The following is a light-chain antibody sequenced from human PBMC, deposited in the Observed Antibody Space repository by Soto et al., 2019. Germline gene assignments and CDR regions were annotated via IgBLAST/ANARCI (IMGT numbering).Light chain of an antibody. CDR1: QSVPRSY. J-gene: IGKJ5*01. Sequence: EICLTQSPATLSLSPGERATLSCRASQSVPRSYLAWYQQKPGQAPRLLIYGTSSRATGIPDRFSGSGSGTDFTLTISRLEPEDFAVFYCQQYGSSITFGQGTRLEIK. V-gene: IGKV3-20*01. CDR2: GTS. CDR3: QQYGSSIT.